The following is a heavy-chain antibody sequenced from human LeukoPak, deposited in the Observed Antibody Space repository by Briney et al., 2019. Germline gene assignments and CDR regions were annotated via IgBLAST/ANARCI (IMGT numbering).Heavy chain of an antibody. CDR3: AREAYCGGPSCFAVNYMDV. V-gene: IGHV3-7*01. Sequence: GGSLRLSCVASGPGFTFREYWMGWVRQAPGERLEWVANIKGDGSETYYVDSVKGRFSVSRDNSKNSVYLQMNSLRGDDTALYRCAREAYCGGPSCFAVNYMDVWGKGTTVTVSS. CDR2: IKGDGSET. CDR1: GPGFTFREYW. J-gene: IGHJ6*03. D-gene: IGHD2-21*01.